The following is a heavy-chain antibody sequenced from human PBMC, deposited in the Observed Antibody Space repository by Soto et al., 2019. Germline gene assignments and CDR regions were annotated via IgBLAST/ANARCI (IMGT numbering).Heavy chain of an antibody. CDR2: TSSRGNTR. CDR1: DLPFGGYS. V-gene: IGHV3-48*02. Sequence: EVQLVESGGGLVQPGGPLRLPCPPLDLPFGGYSLNWVRQAPGKGLEWVSYTSSRGNTRTSADSVKGRFTISRDNAKNSLFLQRNSLRDEDTAVYYGARVRVSNVTREWFDPWGQGTLVTVSS. CDR3: ARVRVSNVTREWFDP. J-gene: IGHJ5*02. D-gene: IGHD2-21*01.